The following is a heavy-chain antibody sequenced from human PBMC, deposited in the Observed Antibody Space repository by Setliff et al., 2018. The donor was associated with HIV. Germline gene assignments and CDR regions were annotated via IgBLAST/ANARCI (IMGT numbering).Heavy chain of an antibody. J-gene: IGHJ2*01. CDR3: ATASGYDL. V-gene: IGHV4-39*07. D-gene: IGHD5-12*01. Sequence: PSETLSLTCTFSSGSISSSSYYWGWIRQPPGKGLEWIGSIYYSGSTYYNPSLKSRVTISVDTSKNRFFLKLSSVTAADTAVYYCATASGYDLWGPGTLVTVSS. CDR2: IYYSGST. CDR1: SGSISSSSYY.